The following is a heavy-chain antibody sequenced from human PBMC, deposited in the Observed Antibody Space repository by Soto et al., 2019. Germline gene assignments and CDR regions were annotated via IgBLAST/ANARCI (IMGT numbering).Heavy chain of an antibody. Sequence: EVQLVESGGGLVKPGGSLRLSCAASGFTFSSYSMNWVRQAPGKGLEWVSSISSSSSYIYYADSVKGRFTISRDNAKNSLYLQRNSLRAEDTAVYYCARDALWFGELPGYYYMDVWGKGTTVTVSS. V-gene: IGHV3-21*01. CDR1: GFTFSSYS. CDR2: ISSSSSYI. J-gene: IGHJ6*03. D-gene: IGHD3-10*01. CDR3: ARDALWFGELPGYYYMDV.